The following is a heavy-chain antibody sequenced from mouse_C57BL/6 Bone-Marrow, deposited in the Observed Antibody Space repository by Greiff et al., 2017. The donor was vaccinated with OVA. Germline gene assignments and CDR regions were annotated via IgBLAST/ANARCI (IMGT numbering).Heavy chain of an antibody. CDR2: IDPSDSET. Sequence: QVQLQQPGAELVRPGSSVKLSCKASGYTFTSYWMHWVKQRPIQGLEWIGNIDPSDSETHYNQKFKDKATLTVDKSSSTAYMQLSSLTSEDSAVYYCARCDYGNDPFDYWGQGTTLTVSS. CDR1: GYTFTSYW. V-gene: IGHV1-52*01. D-gene: IGHD2-14*01. J-gene: IGHJ2*01. CDR3: ARCDYGNDPFDY.